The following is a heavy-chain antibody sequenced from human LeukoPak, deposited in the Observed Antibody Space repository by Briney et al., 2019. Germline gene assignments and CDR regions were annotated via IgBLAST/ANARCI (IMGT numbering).Heavy chain of an antibody. D-gene: IGHD2-2*01. J-gene: IGHJ6*03. V-gene: IGHV3-30*02. CDR3: AKDGSSTSYYYYMDV. CDR1: GFTFSTYG. CDR2: IRYAGSNK. Sequence: GGSLRLSCAASGFTFSTYGAHWVRQAPGKGLEWVAFIRYAGSNKYYADSVKGRFTISRDNSKNTLYLQMNSLRAEDTAVYYCAKDGSSTSYYYYMDVWGKGTTVTVSS.